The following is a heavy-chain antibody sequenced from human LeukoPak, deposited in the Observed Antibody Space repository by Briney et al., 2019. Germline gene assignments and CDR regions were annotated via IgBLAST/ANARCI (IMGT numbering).Heavy chain of an antibody. CDR3: ARDAGYEILWFGELFY. J-gene: IGHJ4*02. CDR1: GFTFTDYY. Sequence: GVSLRLSCATSGFTFTDYYMSWIRQAPGKGLEWVAVISYDGGNKYYADSVKGRFTISRDNSKNTLYLQMNSLRAEDTAVFYCARDAGYEILWFGELFYWGQGTLVTVSS. CDR2: ISYDGGNK. V-gene: IGHV3-30-3*01. D-gene: IGHD3-10*01.